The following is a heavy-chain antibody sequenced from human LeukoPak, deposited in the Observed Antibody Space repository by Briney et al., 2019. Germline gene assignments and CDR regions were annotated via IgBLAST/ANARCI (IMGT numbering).Heavy chain of an antibody. CDR2: IYYSGST. D-gene: IGHD3-22*01. CDR3: ARGAADYDSSGYYPY. J-gene: IGHJ4*02. V-gene: IGHV4-59*01. Sequence: SETLSLTCTVSGGSISSYYWSWIRQPPGKGLGWIGYIYYSGSTNYNPSLKSRVTISVDTSKNQFSLKLSSVTAADTAVYYCARGAADYDSSGYYPYWGQGTLVTVSS. CDR1: GGSISSYY.